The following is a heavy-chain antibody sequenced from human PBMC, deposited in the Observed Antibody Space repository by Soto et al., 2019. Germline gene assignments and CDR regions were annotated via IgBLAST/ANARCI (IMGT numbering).Heavy chain of an antibody. D-gene: IGHD6-19*01. CDR3: AKAPQWPRKYYFDY. CDR1: GFTFSSYG. V-gene: IGHV3-30*18. CDR2: ISYDGSNK. Sequence: GGSLRLSCAASGFTFSSYGMHWVSQAPGKGLEWVAVISYDGSNKYYADSVKGRFTISRDNSKNTLYLQMNSLRAEDTAVYYCAKAPQWPRKYYFDYWGQGTLLTVSS. J-gene: IGHJ4*02.